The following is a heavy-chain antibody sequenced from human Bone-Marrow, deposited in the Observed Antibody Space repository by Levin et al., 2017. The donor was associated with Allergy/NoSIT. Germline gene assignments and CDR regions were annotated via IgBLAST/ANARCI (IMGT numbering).Heavy chain of an antibody. V-gene: IGHV3-7*01. D-gene: IGHD3/OR15-3a*01. CDR1: GFTFKDYW. CDR2: INKEGGDQ. J-gene: IGHJ4*02. Sequence: PGGSLRLSCAASGFTFKDYWMSWVRQTPGRGLEWVAYINKEGGDQNYVDSVKGRFTISRDNAKNLLFLQMNSLRDEDTAVYYCARYEFWTPGSSWGQGTLVTVPS. CDR3: ARYEFWTPGSS.